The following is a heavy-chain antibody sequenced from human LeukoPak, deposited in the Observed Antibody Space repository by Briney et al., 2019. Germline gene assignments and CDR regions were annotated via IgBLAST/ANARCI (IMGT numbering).Heavy chain of an antibody. V-gene: IGHV3-66*02. Sequence: GGSLRLSCAASGFTVSSNYMSWVRQAPGKGLEWVSVIYNGGSTYYADSVKGRFTISRDNSKNTLYLQMNSLRAEDTAVYYCASPRVVVGYYMDVWGKGTTVTVSS. CDR1: GFTVSSNY. CDR2: IYNGGST. D-gene: IGHD2-15*01. CDR3: ASPRVVVGYYMDV. J-gene: IGHJ6*03.